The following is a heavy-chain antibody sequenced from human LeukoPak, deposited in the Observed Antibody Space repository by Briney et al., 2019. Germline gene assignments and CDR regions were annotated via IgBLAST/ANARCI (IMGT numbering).Heavy chain of an antibody. D-gene: IGHD4-23*01. Sequence: GGSLRLSCAASGFTFSSYGMHWVRQAPGKGLEWVAVISYDGSNKYYADSVKGRFTISRDNAKNSLFLQMNSLRDEDTAVYYCARGGYGANDDAFDIWGQGTMVTVSS. V-gene: IGHV3-30*03. CDR2: ISYDGSNK. CDR3: ARGGYGANDDAFDI. CDR1: GFTFSSYG. J-gene: IGHJ3*02.